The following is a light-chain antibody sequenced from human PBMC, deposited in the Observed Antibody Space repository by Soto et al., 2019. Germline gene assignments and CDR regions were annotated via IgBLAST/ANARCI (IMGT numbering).Light chain of an antibody. CDR1: SSNIGAGYD. Sequence: QSVVTQPPSVCGAPGQRVTISCTGSSSNIGAGYDVHWYQQLPGTAPKLLIYGNSNRPSGVPDRFSGSKSGTSASLAITGLQAEDEADYYCQSYDSSLSGSYVFGTGTKLTVL. V-gene: IGLV1-40*01. J-gene: IGLJ1*01. CDR3: QSYDSSLSGSYV. CDR2: GNS.